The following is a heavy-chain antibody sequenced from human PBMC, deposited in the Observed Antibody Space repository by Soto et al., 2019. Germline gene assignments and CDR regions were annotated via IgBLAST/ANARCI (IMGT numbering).Heavy chain of an antibody. V-gene: IGHV3-66*01. J-gene: IGHJ4*02. D-gene: IGHD2-15*01. Sequence: EVQLVESGGGLVQPGRSLRLSCAASGFTVSSKYMSWVRQAPGKGLEWVSVIYSGGSTYYADSVKGRFTISRDNSENTLYLQMNSLRAEDTAVYYCARTCSGGTCSFDYWGQGTLVTVSS. CDR1: GFTVSSKY. CDR3: ARTCSGGTCSFDY. CDR2: IYSGGST.